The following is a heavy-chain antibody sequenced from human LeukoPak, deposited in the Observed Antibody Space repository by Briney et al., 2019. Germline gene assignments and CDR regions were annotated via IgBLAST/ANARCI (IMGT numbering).Heavy chain of an antibody. D-gene: IGHD3-10*02. J-gene: IGHJ6*04. CDR2: ISSSGSTI. V-gene: IGHV3-48*03. CDR3: AELGITMIGGV. Sequence: GESLRLSCAASGFPFSSYEMNWVPQAPGKGLELDSYISSSGSTIYYADSEKGRVTISRHNPKKPLDVQMNSLRPEDTAVYYCAELGITMIGGVWGKGTTVTISS. CDR1: GFPFSSYE.